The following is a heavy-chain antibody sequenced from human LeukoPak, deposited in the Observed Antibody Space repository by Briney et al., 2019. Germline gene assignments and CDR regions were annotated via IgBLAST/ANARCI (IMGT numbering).Heavy chain of an antibody. Sequence: SETLSVTCTVSGGSISSGGYYWSWIRQHPGKGLEWIGYIYYSGSTYYNPSLKSRVTISVDTSKNQFSLKLSSVTAADTAVYYCAGYDFWRRFIDYWGQGTLVTVSS. D-gene: IGHD3-3*01. CDR2: IYYSGST. CDR3: AGYDFWRRFIDY. J-gene: IGHJ4*02. CDR1: GGSISSGGYY. V-gene: IGHV4-31*03.